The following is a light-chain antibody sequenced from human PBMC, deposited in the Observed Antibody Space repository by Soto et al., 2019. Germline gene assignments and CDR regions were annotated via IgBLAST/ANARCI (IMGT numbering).Light chain of an antibody. CDR2: DAS. J-gene: IGKJ1*01. CDR1: QSVSTR. Sequence: DIQMTQSPSSLSASVGDRFTIICRASQSVSTRLAWYQQKPGKAPKVLIYDASSWAGGVPSRFTGSGSGTEFTLTINSLQPDDFATYYCQQYSAYWTFGQGTKVEIK. V-gene: IGKV1-5*02. CDR3: QQYSAYWT.